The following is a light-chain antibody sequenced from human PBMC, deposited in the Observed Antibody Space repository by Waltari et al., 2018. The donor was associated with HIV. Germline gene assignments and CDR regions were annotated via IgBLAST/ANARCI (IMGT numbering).Light chain of an antibody. J-gene: IGLJ2*01. CDR1: RFNIGSNR. CDR3: AAWDDNLNAL. CDR2: GNN. V-gene: IGLV1-44*01. Sequence: QSVLRQPPSASGTPGQRVTISCSGGRFNIGSNRLSWYQQLPGMAPKLLIYGNNQRPSGVPDRFSGSKSGTSASLAISGLQSDDEADYYCAAWDDNLNALFGGGTKLTVL.